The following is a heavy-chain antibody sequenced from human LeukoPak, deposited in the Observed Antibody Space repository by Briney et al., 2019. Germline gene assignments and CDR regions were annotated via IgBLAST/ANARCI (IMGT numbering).Heavy chain of an antibody. V-gene: IGHV4-38-2*02. CDR2: IYHSGST. CDR3: ATYDTSGFYSNY. D-gene: IGHD3-22*01. CDR1: GYSISSGYY. Sequence: SETLSLTCTVSGYSISSGYYWGWIRQPPGKGLEWIGSIYHSGSTYYNPSLKSRVTISVDTSKNQFSLKLSSVTPADTAVYYCATYDTSGFYSNYWGQGSLLTVSS. J-gene: IGHJ4*02.